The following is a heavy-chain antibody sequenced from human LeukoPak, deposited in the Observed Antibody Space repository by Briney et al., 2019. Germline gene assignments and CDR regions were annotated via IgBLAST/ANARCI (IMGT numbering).Heavy chain of an antibody. CDR3: ARDLSSYCSSTSCYWSDAFDI. CDR1: GGSISSGGYY. D-gene: IGHD2-2*01. CDR2: IYYWGST. J-gene: IGHJ3*02. V-gene: IGHV4-31*03. Sequence: SETLSLTRTVSGGSISSGGYYWSWIRQHPGKGLEWIGYIYYWGSTYYNPSLKSRVTISVDTSKNQFSLKLSSVTAADTAVHYCARDLSSYCSSTSCYWSDAFDIWGQGTMVTVSS.